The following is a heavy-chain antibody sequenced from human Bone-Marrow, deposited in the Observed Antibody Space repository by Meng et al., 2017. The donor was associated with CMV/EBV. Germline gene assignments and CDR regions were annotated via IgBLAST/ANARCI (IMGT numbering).Heavy chain of an antibody. CDR1: GFTFANAW. D-gene: IGHD3-3*02. J-gene: IGHJ4*02. CDR2: IKSGGGTT. V-gene: IGHV3-15*01. Sequence: GESLKISCAASGFTFANAWMSWVRQAPGKGLEWVARIKSGGGTTEYAAPVRGRFSISRDDSYNTLYLQMNSLKTEDTAIYYCVTDRPEVLAQIDFWGQGTLVTVSS. CDR3: VTDRPEVLAQIDF.